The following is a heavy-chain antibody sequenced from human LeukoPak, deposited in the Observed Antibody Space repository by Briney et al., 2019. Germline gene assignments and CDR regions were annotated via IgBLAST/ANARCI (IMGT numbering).Heavy chain of an antibody. J-gene: IGHJ3*01. CDR3: ARVSSSNWYNERGAFDV. V-gene: IGHV4-59*01. D-gene: IGHD6-13*01. CDR1: GGSISSYY. CDR2: VYYTGST. Sequence: PSETLSLTCTVSGGSISSYYWSWVRQPPGKGLEWIGFVYYTGSTNYSPSLKSRVTISVDTSKNQFSLKLRSVTAADTAVYYCARVSSSNWYNERGAFDVWGQGTMVTVSS.